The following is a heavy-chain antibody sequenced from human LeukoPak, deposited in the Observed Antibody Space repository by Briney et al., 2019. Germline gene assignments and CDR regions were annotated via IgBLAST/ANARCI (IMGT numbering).Heavy chain of an antibody. Sequence: ASVKVSCKASGYTFTGYYMHWVRQAPGQGLEWMGWINPNSGGTNYAQKFQGRVTMTRDTSISTAYMELSRLRSDDTAVYYCAREGSSSWSGLWFDPWGQGTLVTVSS. V-gene: IGHV1-2*02. J-gene: IGHJ5*02. CDR2: INPNSGGT. CDR3: AREGSSSWSGLWFDP. D-gene: IGHD6-13*01. CDR1: GYTFTGYY.